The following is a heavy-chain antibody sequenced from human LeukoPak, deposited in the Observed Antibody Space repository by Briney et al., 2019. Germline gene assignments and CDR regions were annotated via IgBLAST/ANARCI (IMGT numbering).Heavy chain of an antibody. Sequence: GGSLRLSCAASGVTFSNFAMHWVRQAPGKGLEWVAVISYHGRDKYYADSVKGRFTISRDNSKNTLYLQMNSLGVEDTAVYYCAAQPCSVGRCYLDYWGQGTLVTVSS. CDR3: AAQPCSVGRCYLDY. D-gene: IGHD2-15*01. CDR2: ISYHGRDK. CDR1: GVTFSNFA. V-gene: IGHV3-30*04. J-gene: IGHJ4*02.